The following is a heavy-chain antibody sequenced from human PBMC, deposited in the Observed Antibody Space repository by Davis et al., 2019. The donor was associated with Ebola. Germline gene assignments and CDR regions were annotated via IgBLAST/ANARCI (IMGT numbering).Heavy chain of an antibody. J-gene: IGHJ4*02. V-gene: IGHV3-21*01. Sequence: GESLKISCAASGFTLSSYAMNWVRQAPGKGLEWVSAISSGGTYTAYAESLKGRFTISRDNARNSLYLQIDSLRAEDTAVDYCVRVETYYDILTGYYFGAFDYWGQGTLVTVSS. CDR1: GFTLSSYA. D-gene: IGHD3-9*01. CDR2: ISSGGTYT. CDR3: VRVETYYDILTGYYFGAFDY.